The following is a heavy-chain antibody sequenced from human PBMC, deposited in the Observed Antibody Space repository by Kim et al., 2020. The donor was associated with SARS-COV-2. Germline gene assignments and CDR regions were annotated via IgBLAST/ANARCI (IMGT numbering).Heavy chain of an antibody. V-gene: IGHV1-2*02. D-gene: IGHD3-16*01. CDR2: VNPNSGDT. Sequence: ASVKVSCKASGYTFTAYYIHWVRQAPGQGPEWMGWVNPNSGDTNYAQKFQGRVTMTRDTSISAAYMELRSLRSDDTAGYYCAGGKEDPSWGQGTPVTVSS. CDR3: AGGKEDPS. J-gene: IGHJ5*02. CDR1: GYTFTAYY.